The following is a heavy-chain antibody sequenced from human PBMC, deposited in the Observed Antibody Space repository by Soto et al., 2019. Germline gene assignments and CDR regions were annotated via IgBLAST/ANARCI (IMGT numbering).Heavy chain of an antibody. D-gene: IGHD6-13*01. CDR3: AAGVAYSSSWNLDY. J-gene: IGHJ4*02. Sequence: EVQLVESGGGLVQPAGSLRLSCAASGFTFSSYWMSWVRQAPGKGLEWVANIKQDGSEKYYVDSVKGRFTISRDNAKNSLYLQMNSLRAEDTAVYYCAAGVAYSSSWNLDYWGQGTLVTVSS. V-gene: IGHV3-7*01. CDR2: IKQDGSEK. CDR1: GFTFSSYW.